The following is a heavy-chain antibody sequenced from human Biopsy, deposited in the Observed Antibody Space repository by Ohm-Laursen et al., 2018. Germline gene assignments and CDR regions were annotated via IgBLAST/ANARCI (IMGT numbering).Heavy chain of an antibody. CDR3: ARDGTNPGPQSYWFDP. CDR1: GGTFSNYA. V-gene: IGHV1-69*04. J-gene: IGHJ5*02. Sequence: SVKVSCKVSGGTFSNYAITWVRQAPGQGLEWMGRIIPLLDIPTYAQRFKGRVTITADKSTNTAYMELISLRFEDTAVYYCARDGTNPGPQSYWFDPWGQGTLVTVSS. CDR2: IIPLLDIP. D-gene: IGHD1-14*01.